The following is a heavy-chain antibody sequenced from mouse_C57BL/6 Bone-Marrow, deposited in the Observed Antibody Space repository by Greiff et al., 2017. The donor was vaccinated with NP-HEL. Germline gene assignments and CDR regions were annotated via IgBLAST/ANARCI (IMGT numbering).Heavy chain of an antibody. D-gene: IGHD1-1*01. CDR3: ARNGSSYYFDY. CDR2: INPSSGYT. Sequence: LVESGAELARPGASVKMSCKASGYTFTSYTMHWVKQRPGQGLEWIGYINPSSGYTKYNQKFKDKATSTADKSSSTAYMQLSRLTSEDSTIYYCARNGSSYYFDYWGQGTTLTVSS. V-gene: IGHV1-4*01. CDR1: GYTFTSYT. J-gene: IGHJ2*01.